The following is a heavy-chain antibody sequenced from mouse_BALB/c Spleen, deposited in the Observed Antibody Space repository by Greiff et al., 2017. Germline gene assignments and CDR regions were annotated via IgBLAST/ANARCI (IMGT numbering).Heavy chain of an antibody. CDR1: GFSLTSYG. D-gene: IGHD2-10*02. J-gene: IGHJ1*01. CDR2: IWAGGST. Sequence: VQLQQSGPGLVAPSQSLSITCTVSGFSLTSYGVHWVRQPPGKGLEWLGVIWAGGSTNYNSALMSRLSISKDNSKSQVFLKMNSLQTDDTAMYYCARERYGNIGYFDVWGAGTTVTVSS. V-gene: IGHV2-9*02. CDR3: ARERYGNIGYFDV.